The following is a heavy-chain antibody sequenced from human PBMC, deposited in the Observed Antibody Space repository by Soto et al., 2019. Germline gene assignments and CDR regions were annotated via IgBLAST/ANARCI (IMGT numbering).Heavy chain of an antibody. D-gene: IGHD3-22*01. J-gene: IGHJ4*02. Sequence: SVKVSCKASGGTFSSYAISWVRQAPGQGLEWMGGIIPIFGTANYAQKFQGRVTISRDNSKNTLYLQMNSLRAEDTAVYYCAFDSSGYQLFDYWGQGTLVTVS. CDR3: AFDSSGYQLFDY. V-gene: IGHV1-69*05. CDR1: GGTFSSYA. CDR2: IIPIFGTA.